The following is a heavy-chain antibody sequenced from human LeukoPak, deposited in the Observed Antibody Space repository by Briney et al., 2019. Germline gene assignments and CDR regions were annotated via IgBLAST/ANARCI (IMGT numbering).Heavy chain of an antibody. CDR2: INHSGST. D-gene: IGHD5-12*01. CDR3: ARANSYSGYDYFWFDP. Sequence: SETLSLTCAVSGGAFSAYYWSWIRQPPGQGLEWIGQINHSGSTSYNPSLKSRVTMSVDTSKNQFSLKLSSVTAADTAIYYCARANSYSGYDYFWFDPWDQGTLVTVSS. CDR1: GGAFSAYY. V-gene: IGHV4-34*01. J-gene: IGHJ5*02.